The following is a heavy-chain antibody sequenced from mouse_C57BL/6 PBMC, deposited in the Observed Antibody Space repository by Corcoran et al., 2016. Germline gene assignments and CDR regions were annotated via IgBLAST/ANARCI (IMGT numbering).Heavy chain of an antibody. CDR2: INTYSGVP. CDR1: GYTFTTYG. V-gene: IGHV9-3*01. Sequence: QIQLVQSGPELKKPGETVKISCKASGYTFTTYGMSWVKQAPGKGLKWMGWINTYSGVPTYADDFKGRFAFSLETSASTAYLQINNLKNEDTATYFCARSGALFDDWGQGTTLTVSS. D-gene: IGHD3-1*01. CDR3: ARSGALFDD. J-gene: IGHJ2*01.